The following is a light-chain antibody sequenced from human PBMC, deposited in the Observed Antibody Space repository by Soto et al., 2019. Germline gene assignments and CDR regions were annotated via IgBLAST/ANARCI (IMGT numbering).Light chain of an antibody. CDR2: GAS. V-gene: IGKV3-20*01. Sequence: EIVLTQSPGALSLSPGERATLSCRASQSVSSSYLAWYQQKPGQAPRLLIDGASSRATGIPDRFSGSGSGTDFTLTSSRLEPEDVAVYYWQQYGSSPPFGGGTKVDI. J-gene: IGKJ4*01. CDR3: QQYGSSPP. CDR1: QSVSSSY.